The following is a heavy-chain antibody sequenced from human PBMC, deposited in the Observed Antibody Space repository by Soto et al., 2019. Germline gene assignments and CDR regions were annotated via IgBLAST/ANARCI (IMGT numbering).Heavy chain of an antibody. CDR3: NLIVVVAATNYYYMDV. V-gene: IGHV4-34*01. J-gene: IGHJ6*03. Sequence: KPSETLSLTCAVYGGSFSGYYWSWIRQPPGKGLEWIGEINHSGSTNYSPSLKSRVTISVDTSKNQFSLKLSSVTAADTAVYHCNLIVVVAATNYYYMDVWGKGTTVTVSS. CDR1: GGSFSGYY. CDR2: INHSGST. D-gene: IGHD2-15*01.